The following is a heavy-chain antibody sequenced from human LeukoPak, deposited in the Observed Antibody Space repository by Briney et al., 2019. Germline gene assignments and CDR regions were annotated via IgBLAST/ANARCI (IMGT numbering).Heavy chain of an antibody. CDR3: ATARPYYYDSSGYYNFDY. CDR1: GFTVSSNY. V-gene: IGHV3-66*02. Sequence: GGSLRLSCAASGFTVSSNYMSWVRQAPGKGREWVSVIYSGGSTYYADSVKGRFTISRDNSKNTLYLQMNSLRAEDTAVYYCATARPYYYDSSGYYNFDYWGQGTLVTVSS. J-gene: IGHJ4*02. CDR2: IYSGGST. D-gene: IGHD3-22*01.